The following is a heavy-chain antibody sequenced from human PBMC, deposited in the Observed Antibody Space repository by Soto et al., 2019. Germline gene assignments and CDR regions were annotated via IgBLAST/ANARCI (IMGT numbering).Heavy chain of an antibody. Sequence: ASVKVSCKASGYTFTSYDINWVRQATGQGLEWMGWMNPNSGNTGYSQKFQGRVTMTRNTSISTAYMELSSLRSEDTAVYYCARRSIAAAKLDYWGQGTLVTVSS. CDR3: ARRSIAAAKLDY. CDR2: MNPNSGNT. J-gene: IGHJ4*02. D-gene: IGHD6-13*01. V-gene: IGHV1-8*01. CDR1: GYTFTSYD.